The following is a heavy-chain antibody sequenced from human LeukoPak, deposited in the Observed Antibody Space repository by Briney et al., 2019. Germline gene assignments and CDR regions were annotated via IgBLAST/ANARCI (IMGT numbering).Heavy chain of an antibody. D-gene: IGHD1-14*01. CDR2: ISWNSGSI. CDR3: AKGSNRGYFDY. CDR1: GFTFDDYA. Sequence: PGRSLRLSCAASGFTFDDYAMHWVRHAPGKGLEWVSGISWNSGSIGYADSVKGRFTISRDNAKNSLYLQMNSLRAEDTALYYRAKGSNRGYFDYWGQGTLVTVSS. J-gene: IGHJ4*02. V-gene: IGHV3-9*01.